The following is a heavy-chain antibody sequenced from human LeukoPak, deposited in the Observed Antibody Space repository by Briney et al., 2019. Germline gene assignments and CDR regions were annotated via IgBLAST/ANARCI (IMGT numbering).Heavy chain of an antibody. CDR3: ARDQNYYDSKGHYKPFDY. J-gene: IGHJ4*02. V-gene: IGHV1-18*01. Sequence: ASVTLSCKASGYTFTSYGTSWVRQAPGQGLEWMGWISAYNGNTNYARKLQGRVTMTTDTSTSTAYMELRSLRSDDTAVYYCARDQNYYDSKGHYKPFDYWGEGTSVTVSS. CDR1: GYTFTSYG. CDR2: ISAYNGNT. D-gene: IGHD3-22*01.